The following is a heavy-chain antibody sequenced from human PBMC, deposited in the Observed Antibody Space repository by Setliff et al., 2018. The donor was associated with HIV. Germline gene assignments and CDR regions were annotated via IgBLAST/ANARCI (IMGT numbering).Heavy chain of an antibody. Sequence: SVKVSCKASGGTFSSYAISWVRQAPGQGLEWMGGIIPIFNTANYAQKFQGRVTITADESTSTAYMELSSLRSEDTAVSYCARIARPSYYYYYYMDVWGKGTTVTVSS. CDR1: GGTFSSYA. CDR2: IIPIFNTA. V-gene: IGHV1-69*13. D-gene: IGHD6-6*01. CDR3: ARIARPSYYYYYYMDV. J-gene: IGHJ6*03.